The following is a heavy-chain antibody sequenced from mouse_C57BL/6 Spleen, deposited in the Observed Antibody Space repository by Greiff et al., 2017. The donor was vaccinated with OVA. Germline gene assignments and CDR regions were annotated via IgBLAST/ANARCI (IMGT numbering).Heavy chain of an antibody. Sequence: QVQLQQPGAELVKPGASVKLSCKASGYTFTSYWMHWVKQRPGQGLEWIGMIHPNSGSTNYNEKFKSKATLTVDKSYSTAYMQLSSLTSEDSAVYYCARYYYGSSHYFDYWGQGTTLTVSS. CDR1: GYTFTSYW. D-gene: IGHD1-1*01. V-gene: IGHV1-64*01. CDR2: IHPNSGST. CDR3: ARYYYGSSHYFDY. J-gene: IGHJ2*01.